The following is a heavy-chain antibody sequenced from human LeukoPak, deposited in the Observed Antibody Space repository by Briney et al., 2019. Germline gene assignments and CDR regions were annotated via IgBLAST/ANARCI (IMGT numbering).Heavy chain of an antibody. J-gene: IGHJ6*03. CDR1: GYTFTSYD. D-gene: IGHD5-12*01. Sequence: GASVKVSCKASGYTFTSYDINWVRQATGQGLEWMGWMNPNSGNTGYAQKFQGGVTITRNTSISTAYMELSSLRSEDTAVYYCARGPEKTVVATIMRPGYYYYMDVWGKGTTVTVSS. CDR3: ARGPEKTVVATIMRPGYYYYMDV. V-gene: IGHV1-8*01. CDR2: MNPNSGNT.